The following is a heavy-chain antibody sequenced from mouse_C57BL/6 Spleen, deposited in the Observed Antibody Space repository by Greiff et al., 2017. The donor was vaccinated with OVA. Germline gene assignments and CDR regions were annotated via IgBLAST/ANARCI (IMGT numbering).Heavy chain of an antibody. CDR1: GFTFSSYG. V-gene: IGHV5-6*01. Sequence: EVKLMESGGDLVKPGGSLKLSCAASGFTFSSYGMSWVRQTPDKRLEWVATISSGGSYTYYPDSVKGRFTISRDNAKNTLYLQMSSLKSEDTAMYYCATRGLVDYWGQGTSVTVSS. CDR3: ATRGLVDY. CDR2: ISSGGSYT. J-gene: IGHJ4*01.